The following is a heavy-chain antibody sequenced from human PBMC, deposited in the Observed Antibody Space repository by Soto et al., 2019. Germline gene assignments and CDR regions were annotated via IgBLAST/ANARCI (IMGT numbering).Heavy chain of an antibody. CDR3: ARDHCSGGSCYFWDNWFDP. D-gene: IGHD2-15*01. J-gene: IGHJ5*02. V-gene: IGHV4-31*03. CDR2: IYYSGST. CDR1: GGSISSGCYY. Sequence: SETLSLTCTVSGGSISSGCYYWSWIRQHPGKGQEWIGYIYYSGSTYYNPSLKSRVTISVDTSKNQFSLKLSSVTAADTAVYYCARDHCSGGSCYFWDNWFDPWGQGTLVTVSS.